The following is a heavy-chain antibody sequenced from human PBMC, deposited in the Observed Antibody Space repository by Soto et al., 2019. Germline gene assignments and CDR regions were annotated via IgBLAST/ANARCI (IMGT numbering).Heavy chain of an antibody. CDR1: GFTFSSYA. J-gene: IGHJ4*02. Sequence: EVQLLESGGGLVQPGGSLRLSCAASGFTFSSYAMSWVRQAPGKGLEWVSAISGSGGSTYYADSVKGRFTISRDNSKNTLYLQINSLRAEDTAVYYCAKANWNDGIIPDYWGQGTLVTVSS. V-gene: IGHV3-23*01. CDR2: ISGSGGST. CDR3: AKANWNDGIIPDY. D-gene: IGHD1-1*01.